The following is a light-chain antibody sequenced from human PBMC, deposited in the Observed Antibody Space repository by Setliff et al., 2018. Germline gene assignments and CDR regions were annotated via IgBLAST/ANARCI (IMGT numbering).Light chain of an antibody. Sequence: QSALAQPAAVSGSPGQSITISCTGTSSDVGGYDYVSWYQQHPGKAPKLMIYEVSKRPSGVSDRFSGSKSANTASLTISGLQTEDEADYYCLSYTDSTTLVFGGGTKVTV. J-gene: IGLJ2*01. CDR3: LSYTDSTTLV. CDR1: SSDVGGYDY. CDR2: EVS. V-gene: IGLV2-14*01.